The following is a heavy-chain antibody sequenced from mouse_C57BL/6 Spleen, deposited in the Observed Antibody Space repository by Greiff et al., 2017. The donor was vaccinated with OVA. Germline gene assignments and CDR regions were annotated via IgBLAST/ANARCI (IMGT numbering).Heavy chain of an antibody. Sequence: QVQLQQPGAELVRPGSSVKLSCKASGYTFTSYWMHWVKQRPIQGLEWIGNIDPSDSETHYNQKFKDKATLTVDKSSSTAYMQLSSLTSEDSAVYYCALLGLRSTLFAYWGQGTLVTVSA. CDR1: GYTFTSYW. V-gene: IGHV1-52*01. J-gene: IGHJ3*01. CDR2: IDPSDSET. D-gene: IGHD1-1*01. CDR3: ALLGLRSTLFAY.